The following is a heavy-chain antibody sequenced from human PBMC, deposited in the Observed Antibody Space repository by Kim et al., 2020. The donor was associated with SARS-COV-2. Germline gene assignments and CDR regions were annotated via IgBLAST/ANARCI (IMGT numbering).Heavy chain of an antibody. V-gene: IGHV3-21*01. CDR1: GFTFSSYS. Sequence: GGSLRLSCAASGFTFSSYSMNWVRQAPGKGLEWVSSISSSSSYIYYADSVKGRFTISRDNAKNSLYLQMNSLRAEDTAVYYCARRRSSATYYYYYGMDVWGQGTTVTVSS. CDR3: ARRRSSATYYYYYGMDV. J-gene: IGHJ6*02. D-gene: IGHD3-22*01. CDR2: ISSSSSYI.